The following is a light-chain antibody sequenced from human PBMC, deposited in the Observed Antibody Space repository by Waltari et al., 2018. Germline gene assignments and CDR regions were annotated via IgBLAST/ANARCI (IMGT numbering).Light chain of an antibody. Sequence: QSVLSQPPSASGTPGQRVTISCSGSSSNIGGNYVYWYQQLPGTAPKLLIYKNNPRPSGVPDRFSVSKSGSSVSLAISGLRSEDEADYYCAAWDDSLSGWVFGGGTKLTVL. V-gene: IGLV1-47*01. CDR3: AAWDDSLSGWV. J-gene: IGLJ3*02. CDR1: SSNIGGNY. CDR2: KNN.